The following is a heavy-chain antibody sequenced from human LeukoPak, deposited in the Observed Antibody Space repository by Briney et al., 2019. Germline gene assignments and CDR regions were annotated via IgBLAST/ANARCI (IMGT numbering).Heavy chain of an antibody. J-gene: IGHJ6*03. D-gene: IGHD3-3*01. Sequence: GGSLRLSCAASGFTFSSYAMSWVRQAPGKGLEWVSAISGSGGSTYYADSVKGRFTISRDNSKNTLYLQMNSLRAEDTAVYYCAKDYLVYYDFWSGPTTQQPYYMDVWGKGTTVIVSS. CDR2: ISGSGGST. CDR1: GFTFSSYA. CDR3: AKDYLVYYDFWSGPTTQQPYYMDV. V-gene: IGHV3-23*01.